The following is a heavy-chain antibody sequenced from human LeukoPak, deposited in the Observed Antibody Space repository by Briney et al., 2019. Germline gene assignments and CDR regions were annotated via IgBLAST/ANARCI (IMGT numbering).Heavy chain of an antibody. D-gene: IGHD2-2*01. Sequence: GGSLRLSCAASGFTFSDYAMTWVRQAPGKGLEWVSYISSSSSTVYYADSVKGRCTISRDNSKNSLYLQMHSLRVEDTAVYYCARVRGSWAHCSSTSCYYWFDPWGQGTLVTVSS. CDR2: ISSSSSTV. CDR1: GFTFSDYA. V-gene: IGHV3-48*04. CDR3: ARVRGSWAHCSSTSCYYWFDP. J-gene: IGHJ5*02.